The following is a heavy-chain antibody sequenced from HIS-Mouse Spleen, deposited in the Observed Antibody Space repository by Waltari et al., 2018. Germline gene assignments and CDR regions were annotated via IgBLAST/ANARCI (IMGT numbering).Heavy chain of an antibody. J-gene: IGHJ4*02. CDR2: TNPNSGNP. D-gene: IGHD4-4*01. CDR3: ARGHDYSNYFDY. Sequence: QVQLVQSGAEVKKPGASVKVSCKASGYTFTSYDINWVRQAPGQGLEWMGWTNPNSGNPGYAHKCQGRVTMTMNTSISTAYMELSSLRSEDTAVYYCARGHDYSNYFDYWGQGTLVTVSS. CDR1: GYTFTSYD. V-gene: IGHV1-8*01.